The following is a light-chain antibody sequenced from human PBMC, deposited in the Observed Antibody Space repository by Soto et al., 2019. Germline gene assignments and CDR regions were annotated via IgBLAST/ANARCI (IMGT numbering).Light chain of an antibody. CDR1: SSDVGGYKF. CDR2: EVS. CDR3: SSYTASSTLEV. J-gene: IGLJ1*01. Sequence: QSVLTQPASGCRSPGQSITISCTGTSSDVGGYKFVSWYQQHPGKVPKLLIYEVSNRPSGVSNRFSGSKSGNTASLTISGLQAEDEADYYCSSYTASSTLEVFGPGTKVTLL. V-gene: IGLV2-14*01.